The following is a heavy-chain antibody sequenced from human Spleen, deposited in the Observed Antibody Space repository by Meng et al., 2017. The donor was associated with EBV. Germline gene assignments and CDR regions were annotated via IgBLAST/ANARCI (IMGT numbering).Heavy chain of an antibody. Sequence: QVLLVESGGGLVNPGGSLRLSFAASGFSFNDYYMNWIRQAPGKGLEWLSYISSTGITIYYADSVKGRFTISRDSAKNSLYLQMNSLRAEDTAVYYCARGATMKFYFDYWGQGNLVTVSS. J-gene: IGHJ4*02. D-gene: IGHD3-22*01. CDR1: GFSFNDYY. CDR2: ISSTGITI. CDR3: ARGATMKFYFDY. V-gene: IGHV3-11*01.